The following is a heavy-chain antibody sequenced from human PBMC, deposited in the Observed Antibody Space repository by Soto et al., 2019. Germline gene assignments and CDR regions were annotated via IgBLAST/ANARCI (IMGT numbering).Heavy chain of an antibody. Sequence: PSETLSLTCTVSGVSISSYYWSWIRQPPGKGLEWIGYIYYSGSTNYNPSLKSRATISVDTSKNQFSLKLSSVTAADTAVYYCASGYVQDGLDYWGQGTLVTVSS. CDR3: ASGYVQDGLDY. V-gene: IGHV4-59*08. CDR1: GVSISSYY. J-gene: IGHJ4*02. CDR2: IYYSGST. D-gene: IGHD5-12*01.